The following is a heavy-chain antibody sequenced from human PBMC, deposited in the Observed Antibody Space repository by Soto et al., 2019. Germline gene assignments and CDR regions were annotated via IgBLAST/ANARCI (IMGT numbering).Heavy chain of an antibody. CDR3: ARRLGGVIALNAFDI. CDR1: GGSISSGGYY. J-gene: IGHJ3*02. V-gene: IGHV4-31*03. D-gene: IGHD3-16*02. CDR2: IYYSGST. Sequence: QVQLQESGPGLVKPSQTLSLTCTVSGGSISSGGYYWSWIRQHPGKGLEWIGYIYYSGSTYYNPSLKSRVTISVDTSKNQFSLKLRSVTAADTAVYYCARRLGGVIALNAFDIWGQGTMVTVSS.